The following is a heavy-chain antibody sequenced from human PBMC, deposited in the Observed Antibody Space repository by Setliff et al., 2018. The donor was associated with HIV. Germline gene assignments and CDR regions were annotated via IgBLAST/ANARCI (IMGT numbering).Heavy chain of an antibody. CDR2: IIPIFGTA. V-gene: IGHV1-69*05. J-gene: IGHJ3*02. CDR3: ASTRLSYDSSGYDPHDAFDI. CDR1: GYTFTDYY. Sequence: EASVKVSCKASGYTFTDYYMHWVQQAPGKGLEWMGGIIPIFGTANYAQKFQGRVTITTDESTRTAYMEVSSLRSEDTAVYYCASTRLSYDSSGYDPHDAFDIWGQGTMVTVSS. D-gene: IGHD3-22*01.